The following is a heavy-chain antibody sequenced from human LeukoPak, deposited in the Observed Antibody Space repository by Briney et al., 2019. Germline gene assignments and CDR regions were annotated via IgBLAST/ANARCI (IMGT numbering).Heavy chain of an antibody. V-gene: IGHV4-34*01. J-gene: IGHJ4*02. CDR1: GGSFSGYY. D-gene: IGHD3-10*01. CDR2: INHSGST. CDR3: ARGDPYYYYGSGSYLYYFDY. Sequence: SETLSLTCAVYGGSFSGYYWSWIRQPPGKGLEWMGEINHSGSTDYNPSLKSRVTISVDTSKNQFSLKLSSVTAADTAVYYCARGDPYYYYGSGSYLYYFDYWGQGTLVTVSS.